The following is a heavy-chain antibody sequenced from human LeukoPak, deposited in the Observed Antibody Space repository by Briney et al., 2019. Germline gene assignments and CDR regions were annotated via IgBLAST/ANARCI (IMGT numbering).Heavy chain of an antibody. CDR1: GGTFSSYA. D-gene: IGHD6-25*01. J-gene: IGHJ5*02. CDR2: IIPIFGIA. V-gene: IGHV1-69*04. Sequence: ASVKVSCKASGGTFSSYAISWVRQAPGQGLKWMGRIIPIFGIANYAQKFQGRVTITADKSTSTAYMELSSLRSEDTAVYYCARPQPYSSGNNWFDPWGQGTLVTVSS. CDR3: ARPQPYSSGNNWFDP.